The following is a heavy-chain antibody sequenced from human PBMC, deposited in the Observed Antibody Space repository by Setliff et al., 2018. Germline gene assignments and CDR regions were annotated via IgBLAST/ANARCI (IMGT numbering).Heavy chain of an antibody. CDR2: ISPIFGTA. J-gene: IGHJ6*03. V-gene: IGHV1-69*05. D-gene: IGHD4-4*01. CDR3: ARADYIRYFYMDA. CDR1: GYNFITFG. Sequence: GASVKVSCKTSGYNFITFGISWVRQAPGQGPEWMGWISPIFGTANYAQKFQGRLTITTVGSTSTAYMELSSLRSEDTAVYYCARADYIRYFYMDAWGKGTTVTVSS.